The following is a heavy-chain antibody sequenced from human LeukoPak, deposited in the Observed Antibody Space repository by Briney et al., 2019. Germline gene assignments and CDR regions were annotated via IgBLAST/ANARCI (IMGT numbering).Heavy chain of an antibody. J-gene: IGHJ5*02. Sequence: ASVKVSCQASGYTFSGYYMHWVRQAPGQGLEWMGWINPNSGGTKYAQKFQGRVTMTRDTSISTAYMELSRLRSDDTAVYYCAREAGTTLNWFDPWGQGTLVTVSS. V-gene: IGHV1-2*02. D-gene: IGHD1-1*01. CDR1: GYTFSGYY. CDR3: AREAGTTLNWFDP. CDR2: INPNSGGT.